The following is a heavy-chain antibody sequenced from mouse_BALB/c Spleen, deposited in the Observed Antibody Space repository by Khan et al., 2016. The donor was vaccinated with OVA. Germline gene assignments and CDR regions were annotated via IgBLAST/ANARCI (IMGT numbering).Heavy chain of an antibody. CDR2: INTETGEP. V-gene: IGHV9-2-1*01. CDR1: GYTFTDYS. J-gene: IGHJ3*01. Sequence: QIQLVQSGPELKKPGETVKISCKASGYTFTDYSMHWVKQAPGKGLKWMGWINTETGEPTYADDFKGRFAFSLETSASTAYLQINNLKNDDTARYFCGRSGLAYWGRGALVAISA. CDR3: GRSGLAY.